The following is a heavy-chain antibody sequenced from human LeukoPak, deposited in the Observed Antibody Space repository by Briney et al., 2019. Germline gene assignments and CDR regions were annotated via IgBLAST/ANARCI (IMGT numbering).Heavy chain of an antibody. Sequence: GGSLRLSCAASGFIFSIYGTHWVPHSPGKGLEWVAFIRYDGRNKYYADSVKGRFTISRDNSKNTLYLQMNSLRAEDAAVYYCAKDRISGYSFGLVGLDVWGQGTTVTVSS. D-gene: IGHD5-18*01. CDR3: AKDRISGYSFGLVGLDV. J-gene: IGHJ6*02. CDR2: IRYDGRNK. V-gene: IGHV3-30*02. CDR1: GFIFSIYG.